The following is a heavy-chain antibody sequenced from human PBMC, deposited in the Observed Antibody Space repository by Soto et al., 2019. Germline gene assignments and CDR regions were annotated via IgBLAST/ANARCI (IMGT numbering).Heavy chain of an antibody. Sequence: QVQLVESEGGVVQPGRSLRLSCAASGFTFSSYGMHWVRQAPGKGLEWVAVISHDGSNKYYADSVKGRLTISRDNSKNTLYLQMNSLRPEDTAVYYCAKDRGSNWYYFDMDVWGQGTTVTVSS. V-gene: IGHV3-30*18. D-gene: IGHD4-4*01. CDR1: GFTFSSYG. J-gene: IGHJ6*02. CDR3: AKDRGSNWYYFDMDV. CDR2: ISHDGSNK.